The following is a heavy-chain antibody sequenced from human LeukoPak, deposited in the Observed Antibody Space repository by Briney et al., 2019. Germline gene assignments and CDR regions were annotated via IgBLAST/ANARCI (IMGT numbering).Heavy chain of an antibody. D-gene: IGHD5-18*01. CDR3: ARDSLRSYGAFDY. J-gene: IGHJ4*02. CDR2: VIPIFGTA. V-gene: IGHV1-69*06. CDR1: RSTFRRYA. Sequence: VSYRDSRSTFRRYAISWVSQAPGQGLERMGGVIPIFGTANYAQKFQGRVTITADKSTSTAYMELSSLRSEDTAVYYCARDSLRSYGAFDYWGQGTLVTVSS.